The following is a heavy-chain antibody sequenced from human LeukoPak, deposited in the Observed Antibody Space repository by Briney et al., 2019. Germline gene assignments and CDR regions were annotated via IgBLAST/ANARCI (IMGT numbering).Heavy chain of an antibody. D-gene: IGHD2-2*02. Sequence: SQTLSLTYAISGDSVSSNSAAWNWIRQSPSRGLEWLGRTYYRSKWYNDYAVSVKSRITINPDTSKNQFSLQLNSVTPEHTAVYYCARGDGTDIVVVPAAICTFFDYWGQGTLVTVSS. CDR3: ARGDGTDIVVVPAAICTFFDY. CDR2: TYYRSKWYN. V-gene: IGHV6-1*01. J-gene: IGHJ4*02. CDR1: GDSVSSNSAA.